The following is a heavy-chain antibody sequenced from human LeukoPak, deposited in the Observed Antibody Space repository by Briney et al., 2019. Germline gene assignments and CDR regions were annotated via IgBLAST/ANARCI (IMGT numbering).Heavy chain of an antibody. V-gene: IGHV1-2*02. J-gene: IGHJ6*02. D-gene: IGHD2-2*01. CDR3: ARDHCTSSGCYEYYYYGMDV. CDR1: GYTFIGHY. CDR2: INPNSGGT. Sequence: GASVKVSCKASGYTFIGHYMHWVRQAPGQGLEWMGWINPNSGGTNSAQKFQGRVTMTRDTSVSTAYMELSRLRSDDTAVYYCARDHCTSSGCYEYYYYGMDVWGQGTTVTVSS.